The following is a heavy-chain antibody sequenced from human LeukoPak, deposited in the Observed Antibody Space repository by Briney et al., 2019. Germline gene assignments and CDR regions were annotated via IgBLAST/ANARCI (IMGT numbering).Heavy chain of an antibody. V-gene: IGHV4-59*08. CDR2: IFSDGNT. J-gene: IGHJ5*02. CDR1: GDSINKYH. Sequence: PSETLSLTCTVPGDSINKYHWTWIRQPPGKGLEWIGFIFSDGNTNYNPSLKSRLTISLATSKKQFSLKLTSVTAADTAVYFCARGHYDLNLWGQGTLVTVSS. D-gene: IGHD3/OR15-3a*01. CDR3: ARGHYDLNL.